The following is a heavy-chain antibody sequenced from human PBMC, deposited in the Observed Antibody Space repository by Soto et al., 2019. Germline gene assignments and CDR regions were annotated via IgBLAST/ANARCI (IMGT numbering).Heavy chain of an antibody. V-gene: IGHV1-8*01. CDR3: ARVVRFFGGHAGY. D-gene: IGHD3-3*01. J-gene: IGHJ4*02. CDR1: GYTFTEFE. CDR2: MNTNTGNT. Sequence: QVLLVQSGADVQKPGASVKFSCKTPGYTFTEFEINWVRQAPGQGLEWMGWMNTNTGNTGYAQKFQGRVTMTRDTSISTAYMELRRLRSEDTAVYYCARVVRFFGGHAGYWGQGTLVTVSS.